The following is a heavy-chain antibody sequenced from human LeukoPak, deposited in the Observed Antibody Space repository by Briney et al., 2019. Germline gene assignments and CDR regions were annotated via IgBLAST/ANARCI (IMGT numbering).Heavy chain of an antibody. J-gene: IGHJ5*02. V-gene: IGHV4-39*01. D-gene: IGHD3-10*01. CDR1: GGSISSSSYY. Sequence: SETLSLTCTVSGGSISSSSYYWGWIRQPPGKGLEWIGSIYYSGSTYYNPSLKSRVTISVDTSKNQFSLELSSVTAADTAVYYCARAGITMARGWFDPWGQGTLVTVSS. CDR3: ARAGITMARGWFDP. CDR2: IYYSGST.